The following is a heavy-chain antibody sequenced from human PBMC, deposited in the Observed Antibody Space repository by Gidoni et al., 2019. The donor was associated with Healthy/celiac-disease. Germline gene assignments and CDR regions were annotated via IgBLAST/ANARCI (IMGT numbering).Heavy chain of an antibody. D-gene: IGHD4-17*01. CDR3: AKDYGDSPWAFDI. CDR1: GFTFSSYA. CDR2: FSGRGGST. J-gene: IGHJ3*02. Sequence: EVQLLESGGGLVQPGGSLRLSCAASGFTFSSYAMIWVRQAPGKGLEWVSAFSGRGGSTYYADSVKGRFTISRDNSKNTLYLQMNSLRAEDTAVYYCAKDYGDSPWAFDIWGQGTMVTVSS. V-gene: IGHV3-23*01.